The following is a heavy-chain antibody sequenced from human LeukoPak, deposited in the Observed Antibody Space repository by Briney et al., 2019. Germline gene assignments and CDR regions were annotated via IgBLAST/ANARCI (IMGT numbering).Heavy chain of an antibody. V-gene: IGHV3-53*01. CDR1: GGSISSTSYY. CDR3: ASGRGSSSWY. D-gene: IGHD6-13*01. CDR2: IYSGGST. J-gene: IGHJ4*02. Sequence: ETLSLTCTASGGSISSTSYYWGWVRQAPGKGLEWVSVIYSGGSTYYADSVKGRFTISRDNSKNTLYLQMNSLRAEDTAVYYCASGRGSSSWYWGQGTLVTVSS.